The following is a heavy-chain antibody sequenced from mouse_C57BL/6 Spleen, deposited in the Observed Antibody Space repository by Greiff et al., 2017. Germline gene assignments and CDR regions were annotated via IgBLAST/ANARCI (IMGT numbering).Heavy chain of an antibody. CDR2: INPNNGGT. CDR3: ARDDYDVGNYFDY. V-gene: IGHV1-26*01. J-gene: IGHJ2*01. CDR1: GYTFTDYY. D-gene: IGHD2-4*01. Sequence: EVQLQQSGPELVKPGASVKISCKASGYTFTDYYMNWVKQSHGKSLEWIGDINPNNGGTSYNQKFKGKATLTVDKSSSTAYMELRSLTSEDSAVYYCARDDYDVGNYFDYWGQGTTLTVSS.